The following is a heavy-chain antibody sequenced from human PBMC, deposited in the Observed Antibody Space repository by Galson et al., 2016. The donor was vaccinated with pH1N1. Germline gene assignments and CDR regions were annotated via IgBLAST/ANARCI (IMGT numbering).Heavy chain of an antibody. CDR2: IIPIFGTA. CDR1: GGTFSRYG. CDR3: ARWDYGDYVGWFDP. Sequence: SVKVSCKASGGTFSRYGISWVRQAPGQGLEWMGRIIPIFGTANYAQKFQGRVTITADESTSTAYMELSSLRSEDTAVYYCARWDYGDYVGWFDPWAQGTLVTVSS. D-gene: IGHD4-17*01. V-gene: IGHV1-69*13. J-gene: IGHJ5*02.